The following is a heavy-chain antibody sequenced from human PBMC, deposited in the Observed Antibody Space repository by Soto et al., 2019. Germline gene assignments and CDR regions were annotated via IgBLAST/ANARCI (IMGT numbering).Heavy chain of an antibody. Sequence: GASVKVSCKASGYTFTGYYMHWVRQAPGQGLEWMGWINPNSGGTNYAQKFQGWVTMTRDTSISTAYMELSRLRSDDTAVYYCARDKWEYSGSYYYYYGMDVWGQGTTVTISS. J-gene: IGHJ6*02. D-gene: IGHD1-26*01. V-gene: IGHV1-2*04. CDR1: GYTFTGYY. CDR3: ARDKWEYSGSYYYYYGMDV. CDR2: INPNSGGT.